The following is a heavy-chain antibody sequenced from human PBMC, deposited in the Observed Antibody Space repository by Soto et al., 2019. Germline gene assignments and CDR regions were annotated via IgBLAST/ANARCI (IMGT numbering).Heavy chain of an antibody. J-gene: IGHJ6*02. D-gene: IGHD3-22*01. CDR1: GFPLSTTGVG. CDR3: ARLFDNSGYSSPGMDV. CDR2: VYWNDDK. V-gene: IGHV2-5*01. Sequence: QITLKESGPTLVKPTQTLTLTCTFSGFPLSTTGVGVGWIRQPPGKALEWLALVYWNDDKRFSPSLKSRLPIIKDSFKHQVVLTMTNMGPVDTATYFCARLFDNSGYSSPGMDVWGQGTTVTVSS.